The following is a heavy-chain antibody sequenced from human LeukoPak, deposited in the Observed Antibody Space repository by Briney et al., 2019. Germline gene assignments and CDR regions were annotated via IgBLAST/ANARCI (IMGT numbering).Heavy chain of an antibody. CDR2: IIPIFGTA. J-gene: IGHJ4*02. D-gene: IGHD3-10*01. CDR3: ATSYGSGSAFDY. V-gene: IGHV1-69*05. CDR1: GGTFSSYA. Sequence: SVKVSCKASGGTFSSYAISWVRQAPGQGLEWMGGIIPIFGTANYAQKFQGRVTITTDESTGTAYMELSSLRSEDTAVYYCATSYGSGSAFDYWGQGTLVTVSS.